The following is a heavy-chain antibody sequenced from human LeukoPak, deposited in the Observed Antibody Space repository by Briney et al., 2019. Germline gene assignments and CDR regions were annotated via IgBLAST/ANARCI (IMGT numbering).Heavy chain of an antibody. V-gene: IGHV3-9*01. CDR1: GFTFDDYA. CDR3: ARVGWDQADYYYYGMDV. D-gene: IGHD1-26*01. CDR2: ISWNSGSI. J-gene: IGHJ6*02. Sequence: GGSLRLSCAASGFTFDDYAMHWVRQAPGKGLEWVSGISWNSGSIGYADSVKGRFTISRDNAKNSLYLQMNSLRAEDTALYYCARVGWDQADYYYYGMDVWGQGTTVTVSS.